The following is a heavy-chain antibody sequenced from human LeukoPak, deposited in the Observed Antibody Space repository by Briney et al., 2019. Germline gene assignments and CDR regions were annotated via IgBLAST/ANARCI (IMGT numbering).Heavy chain of an antibody. CDR2: INAGNGNT. D-gene: IGHD6-19*01. Sequence: GASVKVSCKASGYTFTSYAMHWVRQAPGQRLEWTGWINAGNGNTKYSQKFQGRVTITRDTSASTAYMELSSLRSEDTAVYYCARSSVAVTIFDYWGQGTLVTVSS. V-gene: IGHV1-3*01. CDR3: ARSSVAVTIFDY. CDR1: GYTFTSYA. J-gene: IGHJ4*02.